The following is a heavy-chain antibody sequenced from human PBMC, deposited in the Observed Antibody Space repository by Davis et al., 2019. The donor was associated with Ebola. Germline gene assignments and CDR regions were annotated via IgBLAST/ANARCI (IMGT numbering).Heavy chain of an antibody. J-gene: IGHJ5*02. Sequence: ASVKVSCKASGYTFTGYYMHWVRQAPGQGLEWMGWINPDSSGTNYAQKFQGRVTMTRDTSISTVYMELRRLRSDDTAVYYCARGGTMVQGVTHFSWGQGTLVTVSS. CDR2: INPDSSGT. D-gene: IGHD3-10*01. V-gene: IGHV1-2*02. CDR1: GYTFTGYY. CDR3: ARGGTMVQGVTHFS.